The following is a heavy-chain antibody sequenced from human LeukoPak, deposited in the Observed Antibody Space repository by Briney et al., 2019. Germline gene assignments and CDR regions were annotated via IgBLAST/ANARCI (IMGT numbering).Heavy chain of an antibody. V-gene: IGHV3-23*01. CDR3: AKGSRGSYDY. Sequence: GGSLRLSCAASGFIFNSYAMAWVRQGPEKGLEWVSSITDSGIRTYYADSVKGRFTISRDNSKNTLFLQMNSLRAEDRAVYYCAKGSRGSYDYWGQGTLVTVSS. CDR1: GFIFNSYA. D-gene: IGHD1-26*01. J-gene: IGHJ4*02. CDR2: ITDSGIRT.